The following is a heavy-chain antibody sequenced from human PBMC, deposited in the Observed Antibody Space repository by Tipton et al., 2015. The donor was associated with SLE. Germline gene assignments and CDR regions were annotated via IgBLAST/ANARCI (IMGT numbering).Heavy chain of an antibody. D-gene: IGHD3-10*01. CDR3: AKDGGGYYYGSGSRPYYMDV. J-gene: IGHJ6*03. V-gene: IGHV3-30*18. Sequence: RSLRLSCAASGFTFSNYGIHWVRQTPGKGLEWVAIISYDGSNKCYADSVKGRFTISRDNSKNTLYLQMNSLRAEDTAVYYCAKDGGGYYYGSGSRPYYMDVWGKGTTVTVSS. CDR1: GFTFSNYG. CDR2: ISYDGSNK.